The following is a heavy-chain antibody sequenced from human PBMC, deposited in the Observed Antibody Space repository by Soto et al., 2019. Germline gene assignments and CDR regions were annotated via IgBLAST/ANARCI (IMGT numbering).Heavy chain of an antibody. V-gene: IGHV1-3*01. CDR2: INAGNGNT. J-gene: IGHJ4*02. CDR1: GYTFTSYA. Sequence: ASVKVSCTASGYTFTSYAMHWVRQAPRQRLEWMGWINAGNGNTKYSQKFQGRVTITRDTSASTAYMELSSLRSEDTAVYYCARGYDILTGYQYFDYWGQGTLVTVSS. D-gene: IGHD3-9*01. CDR3: ARGYDILTGYQYFDY.